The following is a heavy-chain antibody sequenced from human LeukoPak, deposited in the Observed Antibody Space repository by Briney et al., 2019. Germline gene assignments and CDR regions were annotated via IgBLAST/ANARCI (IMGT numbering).Heavy chain of an antibody. CDR2: MNPNSGNT. CDR1: GGTFSSYD. Sequence: ASVKVSCKASGGTFSSYDINWVRQATGQGLEWMGWMNPNSGNTGYAQKFQGRVTMTRNTSISTAYMELSSLRSEDTAVYYCARVIGIAVAGAGYWGQGTLVTVSS. V-gene: IGHV1-8*02. CDR3: ARVIGIAVAGAGY. J-gene: IGHJ4*02. D-gene: IGHD6-19*01.